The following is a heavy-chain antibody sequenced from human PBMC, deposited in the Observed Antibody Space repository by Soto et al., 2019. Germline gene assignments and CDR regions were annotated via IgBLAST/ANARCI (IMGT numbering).Heavy chain of an antibody. D-gene: IGHD3-22*01. V-gene: IGHV2-5*02. CDR3: AHTGGDRYDSSGYYFDY. Sequence: QITLKESDPTLVKPTQTLTLTCTFSGFSLSTSGVGVGWIRQPPGKALEWLALIYWDDDKRYSPSLKSRLTITKDTSKNQVVLTMTNMDPVDTATYYCAHTGGDRYDSSGYYFDYWGQGTLVTVSS. CDR1: GFSLSTSGVG. CDR2: IYWDDDK. J-gene: IGHJ4*02.